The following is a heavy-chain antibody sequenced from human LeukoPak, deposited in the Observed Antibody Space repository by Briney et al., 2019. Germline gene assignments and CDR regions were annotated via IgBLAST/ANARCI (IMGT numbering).Heavy chain of an antibody. V-gene: IGHV3-23*05. CDR1: GFVFSSHA. CDR2: IRNGY. Sequence: PGGSLRLSWLASGFVFSSHAISWARQAPGKGLEWVSAIRNGYYHADSVKCRLTISRDNPKTTVYLQMSSLRAEETAVYFCVREAGYCTAASCTTTNWFDPWGQGTLVTVSS. J-gene: IGHJ5*02. D-gene: IGHD2-8*02. CDR3: VREAGYCTAASCTTTNWFDP.